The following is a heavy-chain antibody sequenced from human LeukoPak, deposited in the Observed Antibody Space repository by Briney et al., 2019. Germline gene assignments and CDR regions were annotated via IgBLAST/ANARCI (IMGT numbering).Heavy chain of an antibody. D-gene: IGHD6-19*01. Sequence: SVKVSCKTSGYTFTGYYMHWVRQAPGQGLEWMGWINPNSGGTNYAQKFQGRVTMTRDTSISTAYMELSRLRSDDTAVYYCARESSGWTNWFDPWGQGTLVTVSS. CDR3: ARESSGWTNWFDP. V-gene: IGHV1-2*02. J-gene: IGHJ5*02. CDR2: INPNSGGT. CDR1: GYTFTGYY.